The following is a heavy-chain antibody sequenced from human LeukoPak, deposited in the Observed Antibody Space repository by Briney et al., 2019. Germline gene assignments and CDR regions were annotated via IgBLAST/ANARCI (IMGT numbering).Heavy chain of an antibody. Sequence: KAGGSLRLSCAASGFTFSDYYMSWIRQAPGKGLEWISYISSSGSTIYYADSVKGRFTISRDNAKNTLYLQMNSLRAEDTAVYHCARDPIVVQTVATEGDYWGQGTLVTVSS. V-gene: IGHV3-11*04. D-gene: IGHD2-2*01. CDR2: ISSSGSTI. CDR3: ARDPIVVQTVATEGDY. J-gene: IGHJ4*02. CDR1: GFTFSDYY.